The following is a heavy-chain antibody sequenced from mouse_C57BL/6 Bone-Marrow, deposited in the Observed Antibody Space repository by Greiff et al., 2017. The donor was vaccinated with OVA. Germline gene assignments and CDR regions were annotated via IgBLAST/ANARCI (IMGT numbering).Heavy chain of an antibody. J-gene: IGHJ3*01. CDR1: GYAFSSSW. CDR3: ARTITTVVATDWFAY. D-gene: IGHD1-1*01. V-gene: IGHV1-82*01. CDR2: IYPGDGDT. Sequence: VQLQQSGPELVKPGASVKISCKASGYAFSSSWMNWVKQRPGKGLEWIGRIYPGDGDTNYNGKFKGKATLTADKSSSTAYMQLSSLTSEDSAVYFCARTITTVVATDWFAYWGQGTLVTVSA.